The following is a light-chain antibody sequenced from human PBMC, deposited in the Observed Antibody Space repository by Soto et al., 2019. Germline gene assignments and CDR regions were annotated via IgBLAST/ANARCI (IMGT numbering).Light chain of an antibody. CDR1: QSVSRSY. J-gene: IGKJ1*01. V-gene: IGKV3-20*01. Sequence: EIVLTQSPGTLSLSPGERATLSCRASQSVSRSYFGWYQQKPGQAPRLLIYGASSRATGIPDRFSGSGSGTDFTLTISRLEPEDFAVYYCQQYGSSPPWTFGQGTKVEIK. CDR3: QQYGSSPPWT. CDR2: GAS.